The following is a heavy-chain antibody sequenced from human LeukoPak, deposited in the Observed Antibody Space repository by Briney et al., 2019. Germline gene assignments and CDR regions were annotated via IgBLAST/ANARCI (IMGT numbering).Heavy chain of an antibody. D-gene: IGHD6-19*01. CDR3: ARLGSSGWYSIPPYYYYYMDV. V-gene: IGHV4-38-2*01. J-gene: IGHJ6*03. CDR1: GYSISSGYY. Sequence: PSETLSLTCAVSGYSISSGYYWGWIRQPPGKGLGWIGSIYHSGSTYYNPSLKSRVTISVDTSKNQFSLKLSSVTAADTAVYYCARLGSSGWYSIPPYYYYYMDVWGKGTTVTVSS. CDR2: IYHSGST.